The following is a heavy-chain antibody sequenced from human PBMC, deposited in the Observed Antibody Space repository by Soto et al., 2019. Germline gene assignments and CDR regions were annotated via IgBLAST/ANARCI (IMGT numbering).Heavy chain of an antibody. CDR1: GYTFSSYG. D-gene: IGHD6-19*01. CDR3: ARDRNIEVAGAQPLLP. J-gene: IGHJ4*02. V-gene: IGHV1-18*01. CDR2: ISVNNGNT. Sequence: QVQLVKSGAEVKEPGATVRVSCKTSGYTFSSYGVSWVRQAPGQGLEWMGWISVNNGNTKYAQKVQGRVTMTTDTSTSTAYMELRSLRSDDTAVYYCARDRNIEVAGAQPLLPWGQGTLVTVSS.